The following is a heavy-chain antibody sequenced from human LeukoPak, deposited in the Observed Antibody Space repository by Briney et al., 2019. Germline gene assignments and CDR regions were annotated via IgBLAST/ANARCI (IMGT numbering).Heavy chain of an antibody. D-gene: IGHD3-3*01. CDR3: ARVPPALYDFWSGYGRYYYYYYGMDV. Sequence: HPGGSLRLSCAASGFTFSSYAMHWVRQAPGKGLEWVAVISYDGSNKYYADSVKGRFTISRDNSKNTLYLQMNSLRAEDTAVYYCARVPPALYDFWSGYGRYYYYYYGMDVWGQGTTVTVSS. J-gene: IGHJ6*02. CDR1: GFTFSSYA. CDR2: ISYDGSNK. V-gene: IGHV3-30-3*01.